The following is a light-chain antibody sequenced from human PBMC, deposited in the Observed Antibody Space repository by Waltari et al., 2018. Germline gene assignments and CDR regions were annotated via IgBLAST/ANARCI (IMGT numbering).Light chain of an antibody. J-gene: IGKJ4*01. CDR2: GAS. Sequence: EIVMTQSPATLSVSPGERATLSCRASQSVSSNLAWYQQKPGQAPRLLSYGASTRATGIPARFSGSGSGTEFTLTISSLQSEDFAGYYCQQYNNWPPLTFGGGTKVEIK. V-gene: IGKV3-15*01. CDR1: QSVSSN. CDR3: QQYNNWPPLT.